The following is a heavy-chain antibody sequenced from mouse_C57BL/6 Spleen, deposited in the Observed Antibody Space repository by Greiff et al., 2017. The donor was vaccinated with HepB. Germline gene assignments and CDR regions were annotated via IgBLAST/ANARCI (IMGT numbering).Heavy chain of an antibody. V-gene: IGHV1-7*01. CDR3: AREGVITTVVATPYFDY. CDR2: INPSSGYT. Sequence: QVQLQQSGAELAKPGASVTLSCKASGYTFTSYWMHWVNQRPGQGLEWIGYINPSSGYTKYNQKFKDKATLTADKSSSTAYMQLSSLTYEDSAVYYCAREGVITTVVATPYFDYWGQGTTLTVSS. CDR1: GYTFTSYW. D-gene: IGHD1-1*01. J-gene: IGHJ2*01.